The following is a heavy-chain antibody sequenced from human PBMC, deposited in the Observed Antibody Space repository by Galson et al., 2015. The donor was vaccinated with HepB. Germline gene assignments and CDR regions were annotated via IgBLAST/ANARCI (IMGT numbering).Heavy chain of an antibody. CDR3: ARLLRYFDWFDSCFDY. J-gene: IGHJ4*02. Sequence: QSGAEVKKPGESLRISCKGSGYSFTSYWISWVRQMPGKGLEWMGRIDPSDSYTNYSPSFQGHVTISADKSISTAYLQWSSLKASDTATYYCARLLRYFDWFDSCFDYWGQGTLVTVSS. CDR1: GYSFTSYW. D-gene: IGHD3-9*01. V-gene: IGHV5-10-1*01. CDR2: IDPSDSYT.